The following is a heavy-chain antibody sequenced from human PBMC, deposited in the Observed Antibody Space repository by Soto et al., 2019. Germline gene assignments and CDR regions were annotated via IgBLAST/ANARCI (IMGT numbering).Heavy chain of an antibody. CDR2: IIPIFGTA. D-gene: IGHD2-2*01. Sequence: QVQLVQSGAEVQKPGSSVKVSCKASGGTFSSYAISWVRQAPGQGLEWMGGIIPIFGTANYAQKFQGRVTITADKSTSTAYMELSSLRSEDTAVYYCARGGRGCSSTSCPIYYYYYGMDVWGQGTTVTVSS. V-gene: IGHV1-69*06. J-gene: IGHJ6*02. CDR3: ARGGRGCSSTSCPIYYYYYGMDV. CDR1: GGTFSSYA.